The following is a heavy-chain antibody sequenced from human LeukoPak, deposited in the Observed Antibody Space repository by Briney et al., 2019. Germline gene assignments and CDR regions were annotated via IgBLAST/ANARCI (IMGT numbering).Heavy chain of an antibody. V-gene: IGHV1-18*01. CDR2: ISAHNGNT. CDR1: GYTFTSYG. CDR3: ARARTPQNIAAAGGDAFDI. D-gene: IGHD6-13*01. J-gene: IGHJ3*02. Sequence: ASVKVSCTASGYTFTSYGISWVRQAPGQGLGWMGWISAHNGNTNYAQKLQGRVTMTTDTSTSTAYMELRSLRSDDTAVYYCARARTPQNIAAAGGDAFDIWGQGTMVTVSS.